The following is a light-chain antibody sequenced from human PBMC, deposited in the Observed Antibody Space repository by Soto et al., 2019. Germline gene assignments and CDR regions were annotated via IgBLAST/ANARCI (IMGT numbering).Light chain of an antibody. CDR2: GNS. V-gene: IGLV1-40*01. J-gene: IGLJ3*02. CDR3: QSYDSSLSGWV. Sequence: QSVLTQPPSVSGAPGQRVTISCTGSNSNIGAGYDVHWYQQLPGTAPKLLIYGNSNRPSGVPDRFSGSKSGTSASLAITGLQAEDEADYHCQSYDSSLSGWVFGGGTKLTV. CDR1: NSNIGAGYD.